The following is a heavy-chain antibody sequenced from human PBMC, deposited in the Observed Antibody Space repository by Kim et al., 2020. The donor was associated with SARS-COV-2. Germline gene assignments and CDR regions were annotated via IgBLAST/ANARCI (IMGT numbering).Heavy chain of an antibody. Sequence: YSRSPYYNPSLDSRVTISLDTSKNQFSLNLSSVTAADTAVYYCARGRTYSHWGQGTLVTVSS. CDR2: YSRSP. J-gene: IGHJ4*02. D-gene: IGHD4-4*01. CDR3: ARGRTYSH. V-gene: IGHV4-39*01.